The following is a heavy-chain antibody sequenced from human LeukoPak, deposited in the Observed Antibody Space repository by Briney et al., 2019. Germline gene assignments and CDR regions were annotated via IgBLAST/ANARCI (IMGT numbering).Heavy chain of an antibody. J-gene: IGHJ4*02. CDR3: ARVRPDFWSGYYFDY. CDR1: GGSINSGDYY. V-gene: IGHV4-30-4*01. CDR2: IYYTGST. Sequence: PSETLSLTCIVSGGSINSGDYYWSWIRQPPGKGLEWIGYIYYTGSTHYNPSLKSRVTISVDTSKNQFPLMLSSVTVADTAVYYCARVRPDFWSGYYFDYWGQGTLVTVSS. D-gene: IGHD3-3*01.